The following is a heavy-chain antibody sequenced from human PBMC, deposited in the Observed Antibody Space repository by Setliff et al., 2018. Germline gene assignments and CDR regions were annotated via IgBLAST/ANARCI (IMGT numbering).Heavy chain of an antibody. CDR2: VYYSGIA. Sequence: SETLSLTCTVSGDSISDASIMAWIRQPPGKGLEFIGYVYYSGIANYSPSLKSRLTISVDTSKNQFSLKLRSVTAADTAVYYCARGGTFRYFDYWGQGTPVTVSS. CDR3: ARGGTFRYFDY. V-gene: IGHV4-59*01. CDR1: GDSISDAS. J-gene: IGHJ4*02. D-gene: IGHD5-12*01.